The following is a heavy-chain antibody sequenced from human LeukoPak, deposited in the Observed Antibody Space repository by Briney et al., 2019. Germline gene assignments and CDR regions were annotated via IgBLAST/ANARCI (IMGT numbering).Heavy chain of an antibody. V-gene: IGHV3-33*08. CDR3: ARDTSSYPQFDD. J-gene: IGHJ4*02. CDR1: GFSFSSYA. Sequence: PGGSLRLSCGASGFSFSSYAMHWVRQAPGRGLEWVADIWNDGNNKYYADSVRGRFTISRDNSKNTLYLQMNSLRVDDTARYYCARDTSSYPQFDDWGQGTLVTVSS. D-gene: IGHD3-16*02. CDR2: IWNDGNNK.